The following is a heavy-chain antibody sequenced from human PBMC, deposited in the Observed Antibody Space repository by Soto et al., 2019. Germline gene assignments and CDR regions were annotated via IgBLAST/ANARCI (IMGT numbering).Heavy chain of an antibody. CDR1: GDSVSSNSAA. CDR3: ARAGYCSSTSCYAYYYYYYMDV. D-gene: IGHD2-2*01. Sequence: SQTLSLTCAISGDSVSSNSAAWNWIRQSPSRGLEWLGRTYYRSKWYNDYAVSVKSRITINPDTSKNQFSLQLNSVTPEDTAVYYCARAGYCSSTSCYAYYYYYYMDVWGKGTTVTVSS. J-gene: IGHJ6*03. CDR2: TYYRSKWYN. V-gene: IGHV6-1*01.